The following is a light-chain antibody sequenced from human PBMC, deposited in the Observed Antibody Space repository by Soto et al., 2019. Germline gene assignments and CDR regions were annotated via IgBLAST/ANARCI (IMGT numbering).Light chain of an antibody. J-gene: IGLJ2*01. V-gene: IGLV2-14*01. Sequence: QSVLTQPASVSGSPGQSITISCTGTSSDVGGYNYVSWYQKQPGKAPKLMIYEVSNRPSGVSNRFSGSKSGNTASLTISGLQAEDEADYYCSSYTSSSTLVFGGGTQLTVL. CDR3: SSYTSSSTLV. CDR1: SSDVGGYNY. CDR2: EVS.